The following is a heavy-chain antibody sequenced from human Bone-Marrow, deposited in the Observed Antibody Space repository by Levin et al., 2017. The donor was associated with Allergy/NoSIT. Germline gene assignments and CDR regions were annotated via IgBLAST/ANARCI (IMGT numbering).Heavy chain of an antibody. CDR2: IWYDGSNK. J-gene: IGHJ4*02. V-gene: IGHV3-33*01. CDR1: GFTFSSYG. Sequence: GGSLRLSCAASGFTFSSYGMHWVRQAPGKGLEWVAVIWYDGSNKYYADSVKGRFTISRDNSKNTLYLQMNSLRAEDTAVYYCAGAYSRYCSGGSCYSLAYWGQGTLVTVSS. D-gene: IGHD2-15*01. CDR3: AGAYSRYCSGGSCYSLAY.